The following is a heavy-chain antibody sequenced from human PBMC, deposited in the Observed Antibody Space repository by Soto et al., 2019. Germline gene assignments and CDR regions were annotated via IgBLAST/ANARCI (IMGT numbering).Heavy chain of an antibody. Sequence: QVQLQESGPGLVKPSQTLSLTCTVSGGSISSGDYYWTWIRQLPGKGLEWIGYIYYTGTTYYNPSLKSRITISVDTSKSQVSLKLKSVAVADTAVYYCARMFHQYDSVWRSNNYNFDYWGQGTLGTVSS. CDR1: GGSISSGDYY. CDR3: ARMFHQYDSVWRSNNYNFDY. J-gene: IGHJ4*02. V-gene: IGHV4-31*03. CDR2: IYYTGTT. D-gene: IGHD3-16*01.